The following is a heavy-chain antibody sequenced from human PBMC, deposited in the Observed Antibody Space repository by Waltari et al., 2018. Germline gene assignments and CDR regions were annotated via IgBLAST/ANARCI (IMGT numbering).Heavy chain of an antibody. D-gene: IGHD3-10*01. V-gene: IGHV3-23*01. CDR1: GFTFSNYA. Sequence: EVQLLQSGGGLVQPGGSLRLSCAASGFTFSNYAMAWVRQTPGKGVAWVSGMRISGTDYADAVKGRLTLSRDNSKDTLDLQMNSLRADDTAVYYCAKAALDYYGSGAYFDHWGQGALVTVSS. CDR2: MRISGT. CDR3: AKAALDYYGSGAYFDH. J-gene: IGHJ4*02.